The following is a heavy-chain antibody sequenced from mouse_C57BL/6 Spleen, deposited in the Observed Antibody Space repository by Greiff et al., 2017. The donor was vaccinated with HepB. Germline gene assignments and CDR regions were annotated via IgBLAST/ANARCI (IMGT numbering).Heavy chain of an antibody. CDR2: ISDGGSYT. V-gene: IGHV5-4*01. CDR1: GFTFSSYA. D-gene: IGHD2-4*01. Sequence: EVKLVESGGGLVKPGGSLKLSCAASGFTFSSYAMSWVRQTPEKRLEWVATISDGGSYTYYPDNVKGRFTISRDNAKNNLYLQMSHLKSEDTAMYYCARDRSDYGFAYWGQGTLVTVSA. CDR3: ARDRSDYGFAY. J-gene: IGHJ3*01.